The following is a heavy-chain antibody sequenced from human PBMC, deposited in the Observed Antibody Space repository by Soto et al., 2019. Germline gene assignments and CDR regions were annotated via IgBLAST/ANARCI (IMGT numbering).Heavy chain of an antibody. CDR1: GFTFSSYS. V-gene: IGHV3-66*01. J-gene: IGHJ6*03. CDR3: ARDRDVVVPAAMRLYYYYMDV. Sequence: GGSLRLSCAASGFTFSSYSMNWVRQAPGKGLEWVSVIYSGGSTYYADSVKGRFTISRDNSKNTLYLQMNSLRAEDTAVYYCARDRDVVVPAAMRLYYYYMDVWGKGTTVTVSS. D-gene: IGHD2-2*01. CDR2: IYSGGST.